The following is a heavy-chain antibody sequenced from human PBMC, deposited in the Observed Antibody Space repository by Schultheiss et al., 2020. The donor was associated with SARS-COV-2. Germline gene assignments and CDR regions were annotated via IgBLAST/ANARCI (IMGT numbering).Heavy chain of an antibody. V-gene: IGHV4-59*08. CDR3: ARRGYSGYTSSDY. CDR2: IYYSGST. J-gene: IGHJ4*02. CDR1: GGSISSYY. D-gene: IGHD5-12*01. Sequence: SETLSLTCTVSGGSISSYYWSWIRQPPGKGLEWIGYIYYSGSTNYNPSLKSRVTISVDTSKNQFSLKLSSVTAADTAVYYCARRGYSGYTSSDYWGQGTLVTVSS.